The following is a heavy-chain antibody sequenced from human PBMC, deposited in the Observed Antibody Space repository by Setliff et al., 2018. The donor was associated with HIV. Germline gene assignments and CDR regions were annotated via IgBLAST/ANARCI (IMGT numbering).Heavy chain of an antibody. CDR1: GYSISSGYY. V-gene: IGHV4-38-2*01. CDR3: ARHEITMVRGVTIKAGYSFDY. CDR2: ISHSGST. J-gene: IGHJ4*03. D-gene: IGHD3-10*01. Sequence: SETLSLTCAVSGYSISSGYYWGWIRQPPGKGLEWIGSISHSGSTYYNPSLKSRVTISVDTSKNQFSLKLSSVTAADTAVYYCARHEITMVRGVTIKAGYSFDYWVPETLLVTVSS.